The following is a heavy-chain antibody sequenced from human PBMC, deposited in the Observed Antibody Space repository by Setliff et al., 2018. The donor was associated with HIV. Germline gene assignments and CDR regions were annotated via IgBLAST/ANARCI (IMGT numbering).Heavy chain of an antibody. CDR1: GFTFTNYA. Sequence: GSLRLSCVTSGFTFTNYAMTWVRQAPGEGLEYVSAISGSGGKTYYADSVKGRFTLSRDNSKNTLYLQMDSLRGDDTAIYYCTGRTSGYHYVVYWGQGTLVTVSS. CDR2: ISGSGGKT. V-gene: IGHV3-23*01. CDR3: TGRTSGYHYVVY. D-gene: IGHD3-22*01. J-gene: IGHJ4*02.